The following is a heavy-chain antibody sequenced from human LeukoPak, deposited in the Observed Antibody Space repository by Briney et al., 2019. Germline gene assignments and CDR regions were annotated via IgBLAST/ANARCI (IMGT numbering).Heavy chain of an antibody. Sequence: PGGSLRLSCAASGFSFTNCAMHWVRQAPGKGLEWVALMSYDGSRKYYGDSVEGRFTISRDNSKNTLYLQMSSLREEDTAVYYCARDLGQLCPRPMCSFDIWGQGTVVTVSS. CDR1: GFSFTNCA. J-gene: IGHJ3*02. CDR2: MSYDGSRK. CDR3: ARDLGQLCPRPMCSFDI. V-gene: IGHV3-30-3*01. D-gene: IGHD2-2*01.